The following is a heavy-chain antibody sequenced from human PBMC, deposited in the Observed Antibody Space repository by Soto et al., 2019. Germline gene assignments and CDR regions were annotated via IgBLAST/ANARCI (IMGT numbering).Heavy chain of an antibody. Sequence: QVQLQESGPGLVKPSQTLSLTCTVSGGSISTVDYWWSWIRQSPDMGLEWIGHIYDGGRTYNNPSPERRVTLSVDPSKSQLSLALSSVSAADTAVYYCARGPSGDKVDSWGQGTLVTVSS. D-gene: IGHD7-27*01. J-gene: IGHJ4*02. CDR1: GGSISTVDYW. CDR2: IYDGGRT. V-gene: IGHV4-30-4*01. CDR3: ARGPSGDKVDS.